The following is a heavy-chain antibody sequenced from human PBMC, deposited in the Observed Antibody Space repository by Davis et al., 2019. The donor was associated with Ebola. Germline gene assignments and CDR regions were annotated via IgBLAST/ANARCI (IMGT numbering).Heavy chain of an antibody. CDR1: GFTFSSYW. CDR2: IKQDGSEK. CDR3: ARTAYTTPGYFDP. J-gene: IGHJ5*02. Sequence: GESLKISCAASGFTFSSYWMSWVRQAPGKGLEWVANIKQDGSEKYYVDSVKGRFTISRDNAKNSLYLQMNSLRAEDTAVYYCARTAYTTPGYFDPWGQGTLVTVSS. V-gene: IGHV3-7*01. D-gene: IGHD2-2*02.